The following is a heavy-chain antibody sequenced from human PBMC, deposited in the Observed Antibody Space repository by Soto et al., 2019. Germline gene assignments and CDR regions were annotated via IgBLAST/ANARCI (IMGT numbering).Heavy chain of an antibody. CDR1: GGSFSGCY. J-gene: IGHJ5*02. D-gene: IGHD1-1*01. CDR2: INHSGSP. CDR3: ATANWSNHYVDP. Sequence: PSETLSLTCAVYGGSFSGCYWSWLRQPPGKGLEWIGEINHSGSPNYNPSLKSRVTISVDTSKNRFSLKMTSVTAADTAVYYCATANWSNHYVDPWGQGTLVTVS. V-gene: IGHV4-34*01.